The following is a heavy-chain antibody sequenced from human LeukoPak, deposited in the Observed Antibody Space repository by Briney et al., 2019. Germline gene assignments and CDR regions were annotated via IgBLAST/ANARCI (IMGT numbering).Heavy chain of an antibody. J-gene: IGHJ4*02. CDR3: ARVAGYSSSWYRY. CDR1: GGSISSSS. Sequence: ETLSLTCTVSGGSISSSSYYWGWIRQAPGKGLEWVSSISSSSSYIYYADSVKGRFTISRDNAKNSLYLQMNSLRAEDTAVYYCARVAGYSSSWYRYWGQGTLVTVSS. V-gene: IGHV3-21*01. D-gene: IGHD6-13*01. CDR2: ISSSSSYI.